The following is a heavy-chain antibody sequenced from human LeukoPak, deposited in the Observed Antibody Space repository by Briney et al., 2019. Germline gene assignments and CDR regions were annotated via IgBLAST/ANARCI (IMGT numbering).Heavy chain of an antibody. CDR3: TTGPYDYGSGTYYH. V-gene: IGHV3-15*01. J-gene: IGHJ4*02. D-gene: IGHD3-10*01. CDR1: GFTFSNTW. Sequence: PGGSLRLSCAASGFTFSNTWMSWVRQAPGKGLEWVGRIKSKTDGGTTVYAAPVKGRFTIPRDDSKNTLYVQMNSLKTEDTAVYYCTTGPYDYGSGTYYHWGQGTLVTVSS. CDR2: IKSKTDGGTT.